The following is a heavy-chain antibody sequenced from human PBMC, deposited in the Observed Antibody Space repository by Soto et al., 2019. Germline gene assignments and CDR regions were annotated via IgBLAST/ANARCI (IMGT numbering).Heavy chain of an antibody. J-gene: IGHJ3*01. D-gene: IGHD2-2*01. CDR3: ARGGGYCSSTSCPHDAFDL. V-gene: IGHV1-46*03. CDR1: GYTFTSYY. CDR2: INPSGGST. Sequence: GASVKVSSKASGYTFTSYYMHGLRQSPGPGLEWMGIINPSGGSTSYAQKFQGRVTMTRDTSTSTVYMELSSLRSEDTAVYYCARGGGYCSSTSCPHDAFDLWGQGTMVTVS.